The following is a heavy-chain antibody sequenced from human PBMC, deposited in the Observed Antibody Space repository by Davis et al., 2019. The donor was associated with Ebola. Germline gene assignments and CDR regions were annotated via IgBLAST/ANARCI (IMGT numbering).Heavy chain of an antibody. Sequence: GSLKISCAASGFTFSDYYMSWIRQAPGKGLEWVSYISSSGSTIYYADSVKGRFTISRDNAKNSLYLQMNSLRAEDTAVYYCARALWFRELGRGYYYYYGMDVWGQGTTVTVSS. J-gene: IGHJ6*02. D-gene: IGHD3-10*01. CDR1: GFTFSDYY. CDR3: ARALWFRELGRGYYYYYGMDV. CDR2: ISSSGSTI. V-gene: IGHV3-11*01.